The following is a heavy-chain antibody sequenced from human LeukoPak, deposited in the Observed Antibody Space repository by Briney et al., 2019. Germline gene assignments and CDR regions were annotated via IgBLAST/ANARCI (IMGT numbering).Heavy chain of an antibody. CDR3: AKDSDCTTTTCYDYYYYYMDV. J-gene: IGHJ6*03. CDR2: IRFDGSYK. D-gene: IGHD2-2*01. V-gene: IGHV3-30*02. Sequence: GGSLRLSCAASGFTFSSYGIHWVRQGPGKGLEWVAFIRFDGSYKYYADSVRGRFTISRDNSKNTLFLEMNSLRAEDTAVYYCAKDSDCTTTTCYDYYYYYMDVWGKGTTVTVSS. CDR1: GFTFSSYG.